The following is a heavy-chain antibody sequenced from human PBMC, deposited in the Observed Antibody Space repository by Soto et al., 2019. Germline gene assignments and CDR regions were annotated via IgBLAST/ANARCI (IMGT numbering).Heavy chain of an antibody. CDR1: GGSISSSNW. CDR3: ARARFPRYTLSNWFDP. D-gene: IGHD1-20*01. J-gene: IGHJ5*02. Sequence: SETLSLTCAVSGGSISSSNWWSWVRQPPGKGLEWIGEIYHSGSTNYNPSLKSRVTISVDKSKNQFSLKLSSVTAADTAVYYCARARFPRYTLSNWFDPWGQGTLVTGSS. CDR2: IYHSGST. V-gene: IGHV4-4*02.